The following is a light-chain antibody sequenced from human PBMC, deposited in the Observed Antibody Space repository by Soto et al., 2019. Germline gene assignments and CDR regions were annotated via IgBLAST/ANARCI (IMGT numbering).Light chain of an antibody. V-gene: IGLV2-23*01. J-gene: IGLJ1*01. CDR3: CSYAGSSTYV. CDR2: EGS. Sequence: QSALTQPASVSGSPGQSITISCTGTSSDVGSYNLVSWYRQHPGKAPKLMIYEGSKRPSGVSNRFSGSKSGNTASLTISGLRAEDEADYYCCSYAGSSTYVFGTGTKVTVL. CDR1: SSDVGSYNL.